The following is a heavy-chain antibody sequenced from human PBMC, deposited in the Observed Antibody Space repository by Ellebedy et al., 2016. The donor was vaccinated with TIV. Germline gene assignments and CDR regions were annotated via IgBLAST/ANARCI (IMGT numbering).Heavy chain of an antibody. D-gene: IGHD2/OR15-2a*01. V-gene: IGHV1-8*01. J-gene: IGHJ4*02. CDR2: MSPKSGDT. Sequence: ASVKVSCKASGYTFTSLDINWVRQATGQGPEWMGWMSPKSGDTGYAQEFQGRITMSRDTSISTAYMELTSLRSEDTAVYYCARGIVQGVDYWGQGTLITVSS. CDR3: ARGIVQGVDY. CDR1: GYTFTSLD.